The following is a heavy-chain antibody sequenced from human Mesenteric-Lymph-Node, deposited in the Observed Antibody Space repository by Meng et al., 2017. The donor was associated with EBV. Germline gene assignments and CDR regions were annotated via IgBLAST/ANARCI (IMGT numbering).Heavy chain of an antibody. V-gene: IGHV1-18*01. CDR3: ARTYSSTSHFDY. CDR2: IYTFNDDT. J-gene: IGHJ4*02. CDR1: GYIFSHYG. Sequence: QVQLVQSGDEVKKPGDSVKVSCKTSGYIFSHYGIDWVRQAPGQGLEWMGWIYTFNDDTIYAESFQDRVTLTTDTSTSTVYMELKSLRSDDTAVYYCARTYSSTSHFDYWGQGSLVTVSS. D-gene: IGHD6-6*01.